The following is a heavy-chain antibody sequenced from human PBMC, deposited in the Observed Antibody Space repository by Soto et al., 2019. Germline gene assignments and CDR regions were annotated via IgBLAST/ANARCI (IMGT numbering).Heavy chain of an antibody. J-gene: IGHJ4*02. CDR3: SRACPYGDYALDY. Sequence: SETLSLTCTVSGGSISSYYWIWIRQPPGKGLEWIWYISYSGRNNYNPPLKSRTTITVDTSKNQFSLKLRSVTAADTAVYYCSRACPYGDYALDYWGQGTLVTVSS. CDR2: ISYSGRN. V-gene: IGHV4-59*01. CDR1: GGSISSYY. D-gene: IGHD4-17*01.